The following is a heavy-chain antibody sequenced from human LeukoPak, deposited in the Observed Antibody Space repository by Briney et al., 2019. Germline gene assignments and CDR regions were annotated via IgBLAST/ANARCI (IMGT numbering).Heavy chain of an antibody. Sequence: SETLSLTCTAWGRPIRSFHGSWLRQPPGKALEWIGYIYYSGSINYNPSLKSRVTISVDTSKNQLSMKMSSVTAADTAVYYCARHDSGAAAGTFDYWGQGTLVTVSS. CDR2: IYYSGSI. D-gene: IGHD6-13*01. J-gene: IGHJ4*02. CDR1: GRPIRSFH. V-gene: IGHV4-59*08. CDR3: ARHDSGAAAGTFDY.